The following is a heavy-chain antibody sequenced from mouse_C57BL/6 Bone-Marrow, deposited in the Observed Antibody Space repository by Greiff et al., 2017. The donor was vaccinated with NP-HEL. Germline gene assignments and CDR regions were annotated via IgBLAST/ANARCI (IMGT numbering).Heavy chain of an antibody. CDR1: GFPFSSYG. Sequence: EVKVVESGGDLVKPGGSLKLSCAASGFPFSSYGMSWVRQTPDKRLEWVATISSGGSYTYYPDSVKGRFTISRDNAKNTLYLQMSSLKSEDTAMYYCARLITTVVAKAMDYWGQGTSVTVSS. J-gene: IGHJ4*01. CDR3: ARLITTVVAKAMDY. V-gene: IGHV5-6*01. D-gene: IGHD1-1*01. CDR2: ISSGGSYT.